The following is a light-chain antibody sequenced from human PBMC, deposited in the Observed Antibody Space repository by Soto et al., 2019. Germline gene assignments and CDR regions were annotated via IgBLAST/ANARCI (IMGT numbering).Light chain of an antibody. CDR2: GAS. Sequence: DLELTQSPSSLSASVGDRVIITCRASLSISRYLHWYYQQPGKGPKVLIYGASSLQSGVSSRFSGSGSGTDFTLTISSVRPEDLGSVYCQQTFNSPITVGQGTRLEIK. CDR3: QQTFNSPIT. V-gene: IGKV1-39*01. CDR1: LSISRY. J-gene: IGKJ5*01.